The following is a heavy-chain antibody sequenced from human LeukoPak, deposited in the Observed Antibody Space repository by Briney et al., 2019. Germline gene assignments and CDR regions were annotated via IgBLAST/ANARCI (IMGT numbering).Heavy chain of an antibody. CDR3: SEMSAY. V-gene: IGHV3-15*01. CDR1: GFTFSSYV. J-gene: IGHJ4*02. Sequence: PGGSLRLSCAASGFTFSSYVMNWVRQAPGKGLEWVGRITTNSEGGTTAYAAPVRGRFTISRDDSKRTLFLQMNNVKTEDTAVYYCSEMSAYWGQGTLVTVSS. CDR2: ITTNSEGGTT. D-gene: IGHD5-24*01.